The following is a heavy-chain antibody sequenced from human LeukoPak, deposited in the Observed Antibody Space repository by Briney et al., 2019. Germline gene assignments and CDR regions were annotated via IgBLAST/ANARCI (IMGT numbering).Heavy chain of an antibody. V-gene: IGHV4-34*01. CDR3: ARARRDSGYYKVDY. J-gene: IGHJ4*02. CDR1: GGSLSGSY. D-gene: IGHD3-3*01. Sequence: LETLSLTCAVYGGSLSGSYWSWIRQPPGKGLEWIGEINHSGSANYNPSLKSRVTLSIDKSKNQFSLNVNSVTAADTAVYYCARARRDSGYYKVDYWGQGTLVTVSS. CDR2: INHSGSA.